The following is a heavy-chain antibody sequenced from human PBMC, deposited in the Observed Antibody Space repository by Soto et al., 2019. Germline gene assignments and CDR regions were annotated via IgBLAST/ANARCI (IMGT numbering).Heavy chain of an antibody. CDR3: ARSGDSYDSSGYYY. CDR2: ISSSSSTI. CDR1: GVTFSSYS. V-gene: IGHV3-48*02. J-gene: IGHJ4*02. D-gene: IGHD3-22*01. Sequence: EVQLVESGGGLVQPGGSLRLSCAASGVTFSSYSMNWVRQAPGKGLEWVSYISSSSSTIYYADSVKGRFTISRDNAKNSLYLQMNSLRDEDTAVYYCARSGDSYDSSGYYYWGQGTLVTVSS.